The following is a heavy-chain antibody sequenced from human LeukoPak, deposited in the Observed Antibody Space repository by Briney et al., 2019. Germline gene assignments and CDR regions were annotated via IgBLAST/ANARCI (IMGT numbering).Heavy chain of an antibody. CDR1: GFTFSSYW. J-gene: IGHJ6*03. V-gene: IGHV3-7*01. D-gene: IGHD2-2*03. CDR3: ASAPPGYCTSTSCYRNYYMDV. CDR2: IKQDGSEK. Sequence: GSLRLSCAASGFTFSSYWMSWVRQAPGKGLEWVANIKQDGSEKYYVNSVKGRFTISRDNAKNSLYLLMNSLRAEDTAVYYCASAPPGYCTSTSCYRNYYMDVWGKGTTVTVSS.